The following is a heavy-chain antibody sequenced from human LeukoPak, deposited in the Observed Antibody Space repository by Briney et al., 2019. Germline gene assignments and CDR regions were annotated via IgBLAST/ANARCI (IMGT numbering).Heavy chain of an antibody. J-gene: IGHJ4*02. V-gene: IGHV1-18*01. CDR2: ISAYNGNT. CDR1: GYTFTSYG. Sequence: GASVKVSCKASGYTFTSYGISWVRQAPGQGLEWMGWISAYNGNTNYAQKLQGRVTVTTDTSTSTAYMELRSLRSDDTAVYYCARFAVHRRLAVAGQFGLDYWGQGTLVTVSS. CDR3: ARFAVHRRLAVAGQFGLDY. D-gene: IGHD6-19*01.